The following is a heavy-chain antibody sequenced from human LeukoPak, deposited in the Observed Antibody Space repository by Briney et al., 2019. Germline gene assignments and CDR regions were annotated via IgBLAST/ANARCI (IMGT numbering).Heavy chain of an antibody. D-gene: IGHD6-6*01. CDR2: ISTFGGGT. V-gene: IGHV3-23*01. J-gene: IGHJ4*02. Sequence: GGSLRLSCAASGFTFTNYAMGWVRQSPGKGLEWASAISTFGGGTYYADSVRGRFTISRDNSKNTVYLQMNSLRVEDTAVYYCAREGLRSSGGHWGQGTLVTVSS. CDR3: AREGLRSSGGH. CDR1: GFTFTNYA.